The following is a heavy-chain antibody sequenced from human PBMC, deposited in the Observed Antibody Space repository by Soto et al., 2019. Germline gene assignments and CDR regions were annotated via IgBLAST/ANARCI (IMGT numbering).Heavy chain of an antibody. V-gene: IGHV3-48*03. CDR3: ATGLYYYYDLDV. Sequence: GGSLRLSFSASGFTFNAYEMNWVRQAPGKGPEWVSYISSSGRTIYYAYSVKGRFTVSRDNTKNSLFLQMNSLRDEDTAVYYCATGLYYYYDLDVWGQGTTVTVYS. J-gene: IGHJ6*02. CDR1: GFTFNAYE. CDR2: ISSSGRTI.